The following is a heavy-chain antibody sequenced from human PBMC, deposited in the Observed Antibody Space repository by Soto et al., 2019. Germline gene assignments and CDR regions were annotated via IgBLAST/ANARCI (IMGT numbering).Heavy chain of an antibody. CDR2: MYYSGST. CDR1: GGSISSSSYY. D-gene: IGHD3-10*01. V-gene: IGHV4-39*01. J-gene: IGHJ4*02. Sequence: QLQLQESGPGLVKPSETLSLTCTVSGGSISSSSYYWGWIRQPPGQGLEYIGSMYYSGSTYYNPSLQTRVPISVDTSQNQFSLKLSSVTAADTAIYDCARRPSGSYSAYWGQGTLVTVSS. CDR3: ARRPSGSYSAY.